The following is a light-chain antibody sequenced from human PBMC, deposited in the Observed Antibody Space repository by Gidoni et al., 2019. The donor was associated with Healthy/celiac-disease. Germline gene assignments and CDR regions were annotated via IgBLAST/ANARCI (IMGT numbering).Light chain of an antibody. CDR1: QGISSL. CDR2: AAS. V-gene: IGKV1-12*01. CDR3: QQANSFPIT. Sequence: DIQMTKYPSSVSASVGDRVTITCRASQGISSLLAWYQQKPGKAPKLLIYAASSLQSGVPSRFSGSGSGTYFTLTISSLQPEDFATYYCQQANSFPITFGQXTRLEIK. J-gene: IGKJ5*01.